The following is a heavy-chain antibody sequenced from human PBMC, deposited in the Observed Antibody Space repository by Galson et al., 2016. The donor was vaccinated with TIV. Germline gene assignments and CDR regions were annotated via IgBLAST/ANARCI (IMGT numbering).Heavy chain of an antibody. CDR2: IYPDDADT. J-gene: IGHJ3*02. V-gene: IGHV5-51*01. CDR1: GYSFPNYW. CDR3: ARHPLSRAFDI. Sequence: QSGAEVKKPGESLKISCKGSGYSFPNYWIAWVRQMPGKVLEWMGIIYPDDADTRYSPSFQGQVTIPANKSISTAYVQWSSLKASDTAMYFCARHPLSRAFDIWGQGTVVTVSS.